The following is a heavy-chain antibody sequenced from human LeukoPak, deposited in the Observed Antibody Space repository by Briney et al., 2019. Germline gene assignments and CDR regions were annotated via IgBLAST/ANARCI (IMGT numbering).Heavy chain of an antibody. V-gene: IGHV3-7*01. D-gene: IGHD2-21*01. Sequence: GGSLRLSCAASGFTFSSYWMSWVRQAPGKGLEWVANIKQDGSEKYYVDSVKGRFTISRDNAKNSLYLQMNSLRAEGTAVYYCARDLGSPVVGYWGQGTLVTVSS. CDR1: GFTFSSYW. J-gene: IGHJ4*02. CDR3: ARDLGSPVVGY. CDR2: IKQDGSEK.